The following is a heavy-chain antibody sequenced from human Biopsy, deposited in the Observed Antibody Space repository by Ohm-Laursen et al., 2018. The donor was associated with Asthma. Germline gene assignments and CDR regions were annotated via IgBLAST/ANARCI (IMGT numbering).Heavy chain of an antibody. D-gene: IGHD5-12*01. V-gene: IGHV3-21*01. CDR1: GFTFSTYS. CDR3: SRDRGESGYDFGRYDY. J-gene: IGHJ4*02. CDR2: ISSTSTYI. Sequence: GSLRLSCTATGFTFSTYSMNWVRQAPGKGLEWVSSISSTSTYIYYADSVKGRFTISRDNAKNSLYLQMNSLRAEDTAAYYCSRDRGESGYDFGRYDYWGQGTLVTVSS.